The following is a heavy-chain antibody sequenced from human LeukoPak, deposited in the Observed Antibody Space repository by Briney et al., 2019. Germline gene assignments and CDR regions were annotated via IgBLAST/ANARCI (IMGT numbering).Heavy chain of an antibody. J-gene: IGHJ5*02. CDR2: IYYSGST. CDR1: GGSISSYY. D-gene: IGHD3-16*01. CDR3: ARGRLLMWFDP. V-gene: IGHV4-59*12. Sequence: SSETLSLTCTVSGGSISSYYWSWIRQPPGKGLEWIGYIYYSGSTNYNPSLKSRVTISVDTSKNQFSLKLSSVTAADTAVYYCARGRLLMWFDPWGQGTLVTVSS.